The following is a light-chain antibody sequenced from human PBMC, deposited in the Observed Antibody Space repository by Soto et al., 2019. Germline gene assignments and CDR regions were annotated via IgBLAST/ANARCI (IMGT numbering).Light chain of an antibody. V-gene: IGKV4-1*01. CDR3: QHYYNTPPT. Sequence: VLVQCADSRAGSLGERDTFNCKSSQSILYRPNNKNYLAWYQQKPGQRPKVLIYWASTRKSGVPERFSGSGSGTEFNLTISRLQADDAAVYYCQHYYNTPPTFGGGTKVDIK. J-gene: IGKJ4*01. CDR2: WAS. CDR1: QSILYRPNNKNY.